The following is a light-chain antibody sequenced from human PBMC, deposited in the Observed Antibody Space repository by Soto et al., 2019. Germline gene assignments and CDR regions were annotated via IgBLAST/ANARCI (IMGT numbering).Light chain of an antibody. CDR2: DVS. J-gene: IGLJ1*01. V-gene: IGLV2-14*01. CDR3: ASYTTSSTYD. Sequence: QSVLTQPASVSGSPGQSIAISCTGTSSDVGGYSYVSWYQQQPGKAPKLVISDVSNRPSGVSDRFSVSKSGNTASLTISGLQIEDEADYYCASYTTSSTYDFGTGTKVTVL. CDR1: SSDVGGYSY.